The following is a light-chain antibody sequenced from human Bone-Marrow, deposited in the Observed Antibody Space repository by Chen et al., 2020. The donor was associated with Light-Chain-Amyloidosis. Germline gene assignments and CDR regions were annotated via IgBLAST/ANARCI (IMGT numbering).Light chain of an antibody. CDR3: SSYTSSSVV. CDR2: DVS. V-gene: IGLV2-14*03. CDR1: SSDVGGYNY. J-gene: IGLJ2*01. Sequence: QSALTQPASDSGSPGPSITISCPGTSSDVGGYNYVSWYQQHPGKAPKLMIYDVSNRPSGVSNRFSGSKSGNTASLTISGLQAEDEADYYCSSYTSSSVVFGGGTKLTVL.